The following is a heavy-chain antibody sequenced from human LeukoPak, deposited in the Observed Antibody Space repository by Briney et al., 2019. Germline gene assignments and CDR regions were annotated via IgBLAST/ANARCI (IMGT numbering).Heavy chain of an antibody. Sequence: EASVKVSCKASGYTFTSYGISWVRQAPGQGLEWMGWISAYNGNTNYAQKLQGRVTMTTDTSTSTAYMELRSLRSEDTAVYYCASRGAAAGMGYYGMDVWGQGATVTVSS. CDR3: ASRGAAAGMGYYGMDV. V-gene: IGHV1-18*01. J-gene: IGHJ6*02. CDR2: ISAYNGNT. CDR1: GYTFTSYG. D-gene: IGHD6-13*01.